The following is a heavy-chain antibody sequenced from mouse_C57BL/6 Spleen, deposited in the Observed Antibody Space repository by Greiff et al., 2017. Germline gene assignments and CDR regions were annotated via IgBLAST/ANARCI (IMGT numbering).Heavy chain of an antibody. V-gene: IGHV5-4*01. J-gene: IGHJ3*01. D-gene: IGHD1-1*01. CDR2: ISDGGSYT. CDR1: GFTFSSYA. Sequence: EVMLVESGGGLVKPGGSLKLSCAASGFTFSSYAMSWVRQTPEKRLEWVATISDGGSYTYYPDNVKGRFTISRDNAKNNLYLQMSHLKSEDTAMYYCSRDRYGSSRAWFAYWGQGTLVTVSA. CDR3: SRDRYGSSRAWFAY.